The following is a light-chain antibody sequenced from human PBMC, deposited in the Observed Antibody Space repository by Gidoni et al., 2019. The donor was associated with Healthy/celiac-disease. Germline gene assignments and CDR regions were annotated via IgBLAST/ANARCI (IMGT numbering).Light chain of an antibody. J-gene: IGKJ1*01. CDR1: QSLLHSNGYNY. Sequence: DIVMTQSPLSLPVTPGEPASISCRSSQSLLHSNGYNYLDWYLQKPGQSPQLLIYLGSNRASGVPDRFSGSGSGTDVTLKISRVEAEDVGVYYCMQALQTPRTFGQXTKVEIK. V-gene: IGKV2-28*01. CDR3: MQALQTPRT. CDR2: LGS.